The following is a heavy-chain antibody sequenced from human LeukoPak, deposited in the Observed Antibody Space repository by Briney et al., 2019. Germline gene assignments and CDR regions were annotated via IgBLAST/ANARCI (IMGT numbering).Heavy chain of an antibody. J-gene: IGHJ5*02. CDR1: GYTFTDYY. D-gene: IGHD5-24*01. CDR2: INPNSDET. Sequence: ASVKVSCKASGYTFTDYYMHWVRQAPGQGLEWMGWINPNSDETKYARKFQGRVTMTRDTSISTAYMELTRLSSDDTAVYYCTRGPNYSASDWFDPWGQGTLVTVSS. V-gene: IGHV1-2*02. CDR3: TRGPNYSASDWFDP.